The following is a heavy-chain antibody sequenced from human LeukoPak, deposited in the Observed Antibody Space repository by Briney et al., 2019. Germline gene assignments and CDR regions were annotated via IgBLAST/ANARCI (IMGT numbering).Heavy chain of an antibody. CDR2: IPYDGSNK. CDR1: GFTFSSYG. J-gene: IGHJ5*02. D-gene: IGHD3-22*01. V-gene: IGHV3-30*02. Sequence: GGSLRLSCAASGFTFSSYGMHWVRQAPGKGLEWVAFIPYDGSNKYYTDSVKGRFTISRDNPKNTLYLQMNSLRAEDSAVYYCANHPDDYYDSSGASWRQGTLVTVSS. CDR3: ANHPDDYYDSSGAS.